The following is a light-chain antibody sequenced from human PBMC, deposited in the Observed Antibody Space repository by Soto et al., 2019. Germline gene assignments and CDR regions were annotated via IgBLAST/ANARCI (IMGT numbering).Light chain of an antibody. V-gene: IGKV1-5*01. CDR3: QQYNSYLYT. J-gene: IGKJ2*01. Sequence: DIQMTQSPSTLSASVGDRVTITCRASQSISSWLAWYQQKPGKAPKILIYDASSLESGVPSRFSGSGSGTEFTLTISSLQPDYFATYYCQQYNSYLYTFGQGTKLEIK. CDR2: DAS. CDR1: QSISSW.